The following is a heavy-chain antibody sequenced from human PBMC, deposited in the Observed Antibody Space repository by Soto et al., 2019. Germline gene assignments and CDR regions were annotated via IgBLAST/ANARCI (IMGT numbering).Heavy chain of an antibody. CDR1: GFTVSSNY. V-gene: IGHV3-53*01. CDR2: IYSGGYT. J-gene: IGHJ4*02. Sequence: GGSLRLSCAASGFTVSSNYMTWVRQVPGKGLHWVSVIYSGGYTYYAGSVKGRFTISGDNLKNTLYLQMNSLRAEDTAVYFCARGESPLDYWGLGTLVTVSS. CDR3: ARGESPLDY.